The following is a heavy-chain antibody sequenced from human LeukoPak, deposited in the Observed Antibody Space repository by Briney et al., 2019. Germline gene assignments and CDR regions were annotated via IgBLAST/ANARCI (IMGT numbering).Heavy chain of an antibody. CDR1: GFTFSSYA. V-gene: IGHV3-30-3*01. D-gene: IGHD6-13*01. J-gene: IGHJ5*02. CDR3: ARDMAAAGTLGFDP. Sequence: GGSLRLSCAASGFTFSSYATHWVRQAPGKGLEWVAVISYDGSNKYYADSVKGRFTISRDNSKNTLYLQMNSLRAEDTAVYYCARDMAAAGTLGFDPWGQGTLVTVSS. CDR2: ISYDGSNK.